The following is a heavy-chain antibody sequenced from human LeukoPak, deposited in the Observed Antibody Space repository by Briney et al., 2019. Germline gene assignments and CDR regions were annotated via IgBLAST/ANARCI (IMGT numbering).Heavy chain of an antibody. V-gene: IGHV1-18*01. D-gene: IGHD1-26*01. CDR3: ARVRVGTLAAFYDEPEKRTFDP. J-gene: IGHJ5*02. Sequence: ASVRVSFKPSGYTLTSYGISRVRQAPAQGLEWMGWISAYNGNTNYAQKLQGRVTMTPDTPTSTAYMGLGSLRSDDPAGYYCARVRVGTLAAFYDEPEKRTFDPWGQGTLVTVSS. CDR1: GYTLTSYG. CDR2: ISAYNGNT.